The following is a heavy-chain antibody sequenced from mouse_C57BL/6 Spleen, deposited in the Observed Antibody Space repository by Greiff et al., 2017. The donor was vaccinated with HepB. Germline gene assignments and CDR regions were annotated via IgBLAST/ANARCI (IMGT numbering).Heavy chain of an antibody. J-gene: IGHJ2*01. CDR1: GYTFTDYY. CDR3: ARDTTVVPFDY. D-gene: IGHD1-1*01. Sequence: VQLQQSGPELVKPGASVKISCKASGYTFTDYYMNWVKQSHGKSLEWIGDINPNNGGTSYNQKFKGKATLTVDKSSSTAYMELRSLTSEDSAVYYCARDTTVVPFDYWGQGTTLTVSS. CDR2: INPNNGGT. V-gene: IGHV1-26*01.